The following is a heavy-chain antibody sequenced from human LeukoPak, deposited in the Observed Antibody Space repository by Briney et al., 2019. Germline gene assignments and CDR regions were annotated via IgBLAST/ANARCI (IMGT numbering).Heavy chain of an antibody. CDR2: ISGSGGST. D-gene: IGHD4-23*01. J-gene: IGHJ4*02. Sequence: PGGSLRLSCAASGFTFSSYAMSWVRQAPGKGLEWVSAISGSGGSTYYADSVKGRFTISRDNSKNTLYLQMNGLRAEDTAVYYCARDRFGYGGNSGLWGQGTLVTVSS. V-gene: IGHV3-23*01. CDR1: GFTFSSYA. CDR3: ARDRFGYGGNSGL.